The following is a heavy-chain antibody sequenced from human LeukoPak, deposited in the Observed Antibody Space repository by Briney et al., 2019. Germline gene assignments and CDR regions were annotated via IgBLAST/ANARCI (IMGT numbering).Heavy chain of an antibody. V-gene: IGHV3-23*01. CDR3: AKVGSSSTWYAAFDI. Sequence: GGSLRLSCETSGFIFSNCWMTWVRQAPGKGLEWVSAISGSGGSTYYADSVKGRFTISRDNSKNTLYLQMNSLRAEDTAVYYCAKVGSSSTWYAAFDIWGQGTMVTVSS. D-gene: IGHD6-13*01. CDR2: ISGSGGST. CDR1: GFIFSNCW. J-gene: IGHJ3*02.